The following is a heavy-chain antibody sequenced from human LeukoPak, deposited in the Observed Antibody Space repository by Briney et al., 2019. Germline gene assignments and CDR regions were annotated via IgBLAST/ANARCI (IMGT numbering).Heavy chain of an antibody. J-gene: IGHJ3*02. CDR3: GRDGPHETGTYYAHDAFEI. CDR1: GYSISSGYY. V-gene: IGHV4-38-2*02. D-gene: IGHD1-7*01. Sequence: SSETLSLTCTVSGYSISSGYYWGWMRQPPGKGLEWIGSVHYIGSSSYFPSLRSRVTISLDTSKNQFSLKLSSVTAADTAVYYCGRDGPHETGTYYAHDAFEIWGHGTMVTVSS. CDR2: VHYIGSS.